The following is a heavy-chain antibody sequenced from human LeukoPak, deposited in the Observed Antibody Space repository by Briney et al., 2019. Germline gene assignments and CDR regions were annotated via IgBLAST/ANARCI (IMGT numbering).Heavy chain of an antibody. D-gene: IGHD3-3*01. J-gene: IGHJ4*02. CDR3: AKQFLDAD. Sequence: GGSLRLSCVASGFNFRNFAMTWVRQAPGKGPQWVATINAIDSETYYADSVRGRLSVSRDNSKSVLYLQMNNVRAEDTAVYHCAKQFLDADWGQGTLVTVSS. CDR1: GFNFRNFA. CDR2: INAIDSET. V-gene: IGHV3-23*01.